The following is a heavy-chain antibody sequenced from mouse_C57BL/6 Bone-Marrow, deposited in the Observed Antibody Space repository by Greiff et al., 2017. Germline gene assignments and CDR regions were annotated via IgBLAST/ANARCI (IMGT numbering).Heavy chain of an antibody. J-gene: IGHJ3*01. Sequence: EVKLQESGAELVRPGASVKLSCTASGFNIKDDYMHWVKQRPEQGLEWIGWIGPENGDNEYASKFQGTATITADPSSNTAYLPLSSLPSEDTAVYYCTTRDSNYVAWFAYWGQGTLVTVSA. CDR3: TTRDSNYVAWFAY. CDR2: IGPENGDN. CDR1: GFNIKDDY. D-gene: IGHD2-5*01. V-gene: IGHV14-4*01.